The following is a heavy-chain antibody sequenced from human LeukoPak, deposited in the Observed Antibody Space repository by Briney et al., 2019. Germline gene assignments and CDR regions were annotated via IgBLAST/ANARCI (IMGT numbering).Heavy chain of an antibody. J-gene: IGHJ4*02. V-gene: IGHV3-23*01. CDR2: TSGSGGST. Sequence: HPGGPLTLSCAASGFTFSRYAMSWLRQAPGEGLEWVSATSGSGGSTYYADSVKGRFTISRDNSKNTLYLQMNSLRAEDTAVYYCAKGVAKQWLVPKYYFDYWGQGTLVTVFS. D-gene: IGHD6-19*01. CDR3: AKGVAKQWLVPKYYFDY. CDR1: GFTFSRYA.